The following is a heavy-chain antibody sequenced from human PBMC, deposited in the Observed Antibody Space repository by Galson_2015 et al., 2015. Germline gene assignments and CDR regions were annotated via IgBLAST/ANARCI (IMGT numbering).Heavy chain of an antibody. V-gene: IGHV3-53*01. CDR1: GFTVSTKY. Sequence: SLRLSCAASGFTVSTKYMNWVRQDPGKGLEWVSVIYVGGSIYYADSVRGRFTISRDNSKNTLYLQVNSLRTEDTAVYYCARDARGYSHGYGYFDLWGRGTLVTVSS. CDR3: ARDARGYSHGYGYFDL. D-gene: IGHD5-18*01. CDR2: IYVGGSI. J-gene: IGHJ2*01.